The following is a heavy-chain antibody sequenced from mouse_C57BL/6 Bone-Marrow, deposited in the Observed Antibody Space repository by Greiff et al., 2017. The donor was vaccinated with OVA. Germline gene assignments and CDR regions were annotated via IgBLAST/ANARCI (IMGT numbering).Heavy chain of an antibody. CDR1: GYTFTSYW. Sequence: VQLQQPGAELVKPGASVTLSCKASGYTFTSYWMHWVKQRPGRGLEWIGRIDPNSGGTKYNAKYKSNATLTVAKPSRPAHMQLSSLTSEDAAVYYGGRVYYGSRGFADWGQGTLVTVSA. CDR2: IDPNSGGT. CDR3: GRVYYGSRGFAD. D-gene: IGHD1-1*01. J-gene: IGHJ3*01. V-gene: IGHV1-72*01.